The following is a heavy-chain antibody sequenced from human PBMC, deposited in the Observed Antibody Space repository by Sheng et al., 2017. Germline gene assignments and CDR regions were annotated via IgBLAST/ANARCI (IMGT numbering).Heavy chain of an antibody. CDR2: INHSGST. D-gene: IGHD3-3*01. CDR3: ARQFREYYDFWSGYYYYYMDV. CDR1: GGSFSGYY. J-gene: IGHJ6*03. V-gene: IGHV4-34*01. Sequence: QVQLQQWGAGLLKPSETLSLTCAVYGGSFSGYYWSWIRQPPGKGLEWIGEINHSGSTNYNPSLKSRVTISVDTSKNQFSLKLSSVTAADTAVYYCARQFREYYDFWSGYYYYYMDVWGKGTTVTVSS.